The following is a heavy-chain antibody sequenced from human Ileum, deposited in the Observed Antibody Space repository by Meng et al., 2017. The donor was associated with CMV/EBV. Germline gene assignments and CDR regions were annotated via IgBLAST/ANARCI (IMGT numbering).Heavy chain of an antibody. CDR3: AWDGWSWSDL. CDR2: RKSKGYGENA. Sequence: AGSGIICTDAWMRWVRQAGERVVECVGRRKSKGYGENADYGDARKSRFTISRDDSKNLFYLKMNDVKTEDTAVYYCAWDGWSWSDLWGQGTLVTVSS. CDR1: GIICTDAW. D-gene: IGHD2-15*01. J-gene: IGHJ5*02. V-gene: IGHV3-15*01.